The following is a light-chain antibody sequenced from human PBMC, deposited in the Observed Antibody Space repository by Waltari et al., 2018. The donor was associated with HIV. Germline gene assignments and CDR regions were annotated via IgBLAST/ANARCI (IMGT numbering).Light chain of an antibody. CDR1: QGISDY. J-gene: IGKJ2*01. V-gene: IGKV1-8*01. Sequence: AIRMTQSPSSFSASTGDTVTITCRASQGISDYLAWYQQKPGKAPELLIYAASSLQNGVPSRFSGSGSGTEFTLNISCLQSEDFATYFCQQYYIFPYTFAQGTMLDI. CDR3: QQYYIFPYT. CDR2: AAS.